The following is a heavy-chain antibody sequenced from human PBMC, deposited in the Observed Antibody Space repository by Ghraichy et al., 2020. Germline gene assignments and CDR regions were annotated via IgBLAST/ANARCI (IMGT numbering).Heavy chain of an antibody. J-gene: IGHJ4*02. D-gene: IGHD2-2*01. CDR2: ISSSSTYI. CDR3: ARAYCSSITCYPYYFDY. Sequence: GESLNISCAASGFSFNSYSMNWVRQAPGKGLEWVSSISSSSTYIYYADSVKGRFTISRDNAKSSLYLQMNTLRAEDTAVYYCARAYCSSITCYPYYFDYWGQGTLVTVSS. CDR1: GFSFNSYS. V-gene: IGHV3-21*01.